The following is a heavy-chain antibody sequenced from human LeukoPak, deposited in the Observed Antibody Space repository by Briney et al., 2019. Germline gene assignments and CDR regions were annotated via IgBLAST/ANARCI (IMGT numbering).Heavy chain of an antibody. J-gene: IGHJ5*02. CDR1: GYTFTNYA. V-gene: IGHV1-18*01. CDR3: ARDQWWVPLSAFDP. CDR2: ISAYNGNT. Sequence: GASVKVSCKASGYTFTNYAMNWVRQAPGQGLEWMGWISAYNGNTNYAQKLQGRVTMTTDTSTSTAYMELRSLRSDDTAVYYCARDQWWVPLSAFDPWGQGTLVTVSS. D-gene: IGHD2-8*01.